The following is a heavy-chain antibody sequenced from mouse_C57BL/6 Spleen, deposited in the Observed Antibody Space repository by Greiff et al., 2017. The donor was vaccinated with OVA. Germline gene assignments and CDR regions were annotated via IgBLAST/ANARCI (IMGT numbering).Heavy chain of an antibody. J-gene: IGHJ3*01. D-gene: IGHD4-1*01. CDR3: ARLTGTGFAY. CDR1: GFTFSSYG. V-gene: IGHV5-6*01. CDR2: ISSGGSYT. Sequence: EVQLVESGGDLVKPGGSLKLSCAASGFTFSSYGMSWVRQTPDKRLEWVATISSGGSYTYYPDSVKGRFTISRDNAKNTLYLQMSSLKSEDTAMYYCARLTGTGFAYWGQGTLVTVSA.